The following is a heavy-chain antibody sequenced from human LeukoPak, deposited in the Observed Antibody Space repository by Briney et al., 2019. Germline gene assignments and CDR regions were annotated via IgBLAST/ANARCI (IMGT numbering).Heavy chain of an antibody. CDR1: GFTFNNYW. J-gene: IGHJ4*02. V-gene: IGHV3-7*01. CDR2: IKHDGRDK. CDR3: ARSYTASGYYYGVAY. Sequence: GGSLRLSCAASGFTFNNYWMTWVRQAPGKGLEWVATIKHDGRDKHYVDSVKCRFAISRDNANNSVHLQMNSLRAEDTAVYFCARSYTASGYYYGVAYWGQGTLVSVSS. D-gene: IGHD3-22*01.